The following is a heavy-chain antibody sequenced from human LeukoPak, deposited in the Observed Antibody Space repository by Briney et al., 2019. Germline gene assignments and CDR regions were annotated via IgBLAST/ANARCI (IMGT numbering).Heavy chain of an antibody. Sequence: GGSLRLSCAASGFTFRSYAMTWVRQAPGKGLEWVSIVSGSGGSTYYADFVKGRFTISRDQSENKVYLQMNSLRAEDTAVYYCAKMGSGWYGDFWGLGTLVTVSS. V-gene: IGHV3-23*01. CDR2: VSGSGGST. CDR1: GFTFRSYA. J-gene: IGHJ4*02. D-gene: IGHD6-19*01. CDR3: AKMGSGWYGDF.